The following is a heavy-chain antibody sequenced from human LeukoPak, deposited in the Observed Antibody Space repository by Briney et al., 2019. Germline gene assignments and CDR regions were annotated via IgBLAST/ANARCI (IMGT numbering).Heavy chain of an antibody. CDR1: GFTFSSYA. D-gene: IGHD3-22*01. V-gene: IGHV3-21*01. J-gene: IGHJ4*02. CDR2: ISSSSSYI. Sequence: GGSLRLSCAASGFTFSSYAMSWVRQAPGKGLEWVSSISSSSSYIYYADSVKGRFTISRDNAKNSLYLQMNSLRAEDTAVYYCARDSYYYDSSGYYQLSHFDYWGQGTLVTVSS. CDR3: ARDSYYYDSSGYYQLSHFDY.